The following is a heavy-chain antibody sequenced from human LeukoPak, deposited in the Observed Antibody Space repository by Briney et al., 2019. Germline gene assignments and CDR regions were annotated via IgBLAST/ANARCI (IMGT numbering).Heavy chain of an antibody. D-gene: IGHD1-7*01. CDR2: INPNSGGT. CDR1: GYTFTGYY. Sequence: GASVTVSCKASGYTFTGYYMHWVRQAPGQGLEWMGWINPNSGGTNYAQKFQGRVTVTRDTSISKAYMQLSSLRSDDTAVYYCVPTGTGGGYYFDYWGQGTLVTVSS. J-gene: IGHJ4*02. CDR3: VPTGTGGGYYFDY. V-gene: IGHV1-2*02.